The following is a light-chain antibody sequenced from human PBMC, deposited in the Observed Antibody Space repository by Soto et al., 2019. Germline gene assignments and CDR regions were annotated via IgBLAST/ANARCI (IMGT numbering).Light chain of an antibody. Sequence: DIQMTQSASTLSASVGDRVTITCRASQSISSWLAWDQQRPGKAPKLLIYDASSVESGVPSRFSGSGSGTEFTLTISSLQADGFATYYCQQYNSYWTFGQGTKVDIK. CDR2: DAS. CDR3: QQYNSYWT. J-gene: IGKJ1*01. V-gene: IGKV1-5*01. CDR1: QSISSW.